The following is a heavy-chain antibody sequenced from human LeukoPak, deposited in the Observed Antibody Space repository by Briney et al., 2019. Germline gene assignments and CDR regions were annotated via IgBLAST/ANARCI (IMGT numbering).Heavy chain of an antibody. V-gene: IGHV3-53*01. D-gene: IGHD3-22*01. CDR2: IYSGGDT. J-gene: IGHJ4*02. CDR3: ARDRSSGYFDY. Sequence: PGGSLRLSCAASGFTVSNNYMSWVRQAPGQGLEWVSVIYSGGDTYYADSVKGRFTISRDNSKNMVYLQMRSLRAEDTAVYYCARDRSSGYFDYWGQGALVTVSS. CDR1: GFTVSNNY.